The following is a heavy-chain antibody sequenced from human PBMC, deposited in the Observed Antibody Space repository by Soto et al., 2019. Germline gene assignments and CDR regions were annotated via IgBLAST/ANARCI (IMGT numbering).Heavy chain of an antibody. J-gene: IGHJ4*02. CDR2: IYLSGST. V-gene: IGHV4-30-2*01. CDR1: GGSISSGGYS. D-gene: IGHD1-1*01. Sequence: SETLSLTCGVSGGSISSGGYSWSWIRQPPGKGLEWIGYIYLSGSTYYNPSLKSRVTISVDRSNNQFSLKLTSVTAADTAVYYCARVMRGTTLDYWGQGTLVTVSS. CDR3: ARVMRGTTLDY.